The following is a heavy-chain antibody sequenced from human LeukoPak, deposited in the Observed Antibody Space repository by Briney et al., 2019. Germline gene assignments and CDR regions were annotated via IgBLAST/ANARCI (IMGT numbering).Heavy chain of an antibody. CDR3: ARGEGNDYVWGSFYYYLDV. CDR2: INDIGHT. Sequence: PSETLSLTCGVSGESFNGYYWTWIRQSPGRGLEWIGEINDIGHTNYNSALKSRVTILLDTSKKQFSLRLGSVTAADTAVYYCARGEGNDYVWGSFYYYLDVWGKGTTVTVSS. V-gene: IGHV4-34*01. J-gene: IGHJ6*03. D-gene: IGHD3-16*01. CDR1: GESFNGYY.